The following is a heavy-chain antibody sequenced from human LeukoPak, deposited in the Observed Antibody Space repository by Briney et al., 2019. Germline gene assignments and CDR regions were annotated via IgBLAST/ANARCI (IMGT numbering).Heavy chain of an antibody. Sequence: GGSLRLSCAASGFTFSSYGMHWVRQAPGKGLEWVAFIRYDGSNKYYADSVKGRFTISRDNSKNTLYLQMNSLRAEDTAVYYCARVPMALRGIFGWKLGYYGMVVWGQSTTVTVSS. D-gene: IGHD6-19*01. V-gene: IGHV3-30*02. CDR3: ARVPMALRGIFGWKLGYYGMVV. J-gene: IGHJ6*02. CDR1: GFTFSSYG. CDR2: IRYDGSNK.